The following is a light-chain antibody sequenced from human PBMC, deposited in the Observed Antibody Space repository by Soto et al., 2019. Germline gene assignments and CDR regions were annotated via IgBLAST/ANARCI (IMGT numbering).Light chain of an antibody. CDR1: SSGVGNYKY. V-gene: IGLV2-14*01. CDR2: EVS. J-gene: IGLJ1*01. Sequence: SALTQPASVSGSPGQSITISCTGTSSGVGNYKYVSWYQQHPGKAPKLMIYEVSNRPSGVSNRFSGSKSGNTASLTISGLQAEDETDYYCFSYTSSGTYVFGTGTKVTVL. CDR3: FSYTSSGTYV.